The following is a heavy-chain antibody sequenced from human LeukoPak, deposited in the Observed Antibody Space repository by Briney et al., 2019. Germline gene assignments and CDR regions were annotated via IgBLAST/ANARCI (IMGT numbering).Heavy chain of an antibody. CDR2: ISYSGTT. J-gene: IGHJ6*03. Sequence: SETLSLTCTVSGGSISSSSYYWGWIRQPPGKGLEWIGSISYSGTTYYNPSLKSRVTISVDTSKNQFSLKLSSVTAADTAVYYCARDKATVTTPPLGGYYMDVWGKGTTVTVSS. CDR1: GGSISSSSYY. D-gene: IGHD4-11*01. CDR3: ARDKATVTTPPLGGYYMDV. V-gene: IGHV4-39*07.